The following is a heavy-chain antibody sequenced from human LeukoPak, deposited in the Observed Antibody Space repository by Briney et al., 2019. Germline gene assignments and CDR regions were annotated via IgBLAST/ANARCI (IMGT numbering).Heavy chain of an antibody. CDR2: TNQDGTEK. V-gene: IGHV3-7*01. D-gene: IGHD5-12*01. CDR3: ARDMVKAPYDSEDY. CDR1: GFTFSTYT. Sequence: GGSLRLSCTGSGFTFSTYTMNWVRPAPGKGLEWVANTNQDGTEKYYVDSVKGRFTISRDNAKNSLDLQMNSLRAEDTAVYYCARDMVKAPYDSEDYWGQGTLVTVSS. J-gene: IGHJ4*02.